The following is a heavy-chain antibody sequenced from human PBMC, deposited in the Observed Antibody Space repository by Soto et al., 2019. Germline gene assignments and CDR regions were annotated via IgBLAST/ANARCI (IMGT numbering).Heavy chain of an antibody. CDR1: GLTFTTYW. Sequence: PGGSLRLSCVASGLTFTTYWMTWVRQAPGKGLEWVANIKQDGSEKYYVDSVKGRFTISRDDAENSLYLQMNNLRAEDTAVYYCTRNRAKSDTWGQGTSVTVSS. J-gene: IGHJ5*02. D-gene: IGHD1-26*01. V-gene: IGHV3-7*01. CDR3: TRNRAKSDT. CDR2: IKQDGSEK.